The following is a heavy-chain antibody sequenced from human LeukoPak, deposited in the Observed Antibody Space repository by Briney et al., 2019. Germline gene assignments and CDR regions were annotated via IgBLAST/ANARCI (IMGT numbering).Heavy chain of an antibody. CDR3: ARGHYGRSSTSNDY. J-gene: IGHJ4*02. D-gene: IGHD2-2*01. Sequence: GGSLRLSCAASGFTFSSYWMHWVRQAPGKGLVWVSRINSDGSSTSYAHSVKGRFTISRDNAKNTLYLQMNSLRAEDTAVYYCARGHYGRSSTSNDYWGQGTLVTVSS. CDR1: GFTFSSYW. V-gene: IGHV3-74*01. CDR2: INSDGSST.